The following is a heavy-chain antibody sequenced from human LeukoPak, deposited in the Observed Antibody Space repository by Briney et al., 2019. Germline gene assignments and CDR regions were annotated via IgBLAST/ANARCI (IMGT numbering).Heavy chain of an antibody. D-gene: IGHD3-16*01. CDR3: ARVNPKTGGGIDY. J-gene: IGHJ4*02. CDR2: IYPGDSDT. V-gene: IGHV5-51*01. CDR1: GYSFTSYW. Sequence: GESLQISCKGSGYSFTSYWIGWVRQMPGKGLEWMGIIYPGDSDTRYSPSFQGQVTISADKSISTAYLQWSGLKASDTAMYYCARVNPKTGGGIDYWGQGTLVTVSS.